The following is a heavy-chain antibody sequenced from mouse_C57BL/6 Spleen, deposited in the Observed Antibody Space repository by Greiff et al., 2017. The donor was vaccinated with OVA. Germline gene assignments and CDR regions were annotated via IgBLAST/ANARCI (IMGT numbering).Heavy chain of an antibody. CDR2: ISDGGSYT. V-gene: IGHV5-4*01. CDR3: AREGVPIRGYYFDY. J-gene: IGHJ2*01. CDR1: GFTFSSYA. D-gene: IGHD1-3*01. Sequence: EVKVVESGGGLVKPGGSLKLSCAASGFTFSSYAMSWVRQTPEKRLEWVATISDGGSYTYYPDNVKGRFTISRDNAKNNLYLQMSHLKSEDTAMYYCAREGVPIRGYYFDYWGQGTTLTVSS.